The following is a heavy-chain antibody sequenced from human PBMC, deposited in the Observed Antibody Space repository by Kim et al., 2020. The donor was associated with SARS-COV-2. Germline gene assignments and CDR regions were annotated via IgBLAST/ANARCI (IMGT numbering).Heavy chain of an antibody. D-gene: IGHD1-20*01. CDR3: AADRGLGYNWNLDNWFDP. Sequence: SVKVSCKASGFTFTSSAVQWVRQARGQRLEWIGWIVVGSGNTNYAQKFQERVTITRDMSTSTAYMELSSLRSEDTAVYYCAADRGLGYNWNLDNWFDPWGQGTLVTVSS. CDR1: GFTFTSSA. CDR2: IVVGSGNT. J-gene: IGHJ5*02. V-gene: IGHV1-58*01.